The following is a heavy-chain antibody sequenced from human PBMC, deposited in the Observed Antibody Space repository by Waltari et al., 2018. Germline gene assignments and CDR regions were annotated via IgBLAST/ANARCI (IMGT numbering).Heavy chain of an antibody. CDR3: TKGSTLFGVIIDYFDY. CDR2: IIWNSGNI. J-gene: IGHJ4*02. Sequence: EVQLVESGGGLVQPGGSLRLSCEASGFTFDDYAMHWVRQAPGKGLGWVSGIIWNSGNIDYADSVKGRFTISRDNAKNSLYLQMNSLRPEDTAFYYCTKGSTLFGVIIDYFDYWGQGTLVNVSS. V-gene: IGHV3-9*01. CDR1: GFTFDDYA. D-gene: IGHD3-3*01.